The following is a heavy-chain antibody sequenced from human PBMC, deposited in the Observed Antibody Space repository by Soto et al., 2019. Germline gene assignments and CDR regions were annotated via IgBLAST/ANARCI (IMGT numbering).Heavy chain of an antibody. Sequence: PSETLSLTCTVSGGSVSSGSYYWSWIRQPPGKGLEWIGYIYYSGSTNYNPSLKSRVTISVDTSKNQFSLKLSSVTAADTAVYYCARDPAQPIAAAGHYFDYWGQGTLVTVSS. D-gene: IGHD6-13*01. CDR2: IYYSGST. CDR3: ARDPAQPIAAAGHYFDY. V-gene: IGHV4-61*01. CDR1: GGSVSSGSYY. J-gene: IGHJ4*02.